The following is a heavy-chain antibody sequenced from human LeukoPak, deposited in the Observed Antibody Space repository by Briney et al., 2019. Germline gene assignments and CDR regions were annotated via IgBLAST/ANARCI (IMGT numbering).Heavy chain of an antibody. CDR1: GGSINSSNHY. CDR3: ASHYYYGAGSYYNRWFDP. CDR2: MDYTGSA. Sequence: SETLSLTCTVSGGSINSSNHYWGWIRQPPGKGLECIGTMDYTGSAYYNPSLKSRVTISVDTSKNQFSLKLSSVTAADTALYYCASHYYYGAGSYYNRWFDPWGQGTLVTVSS. J-gene: IGHJ5*02. D-gene: IGHD3-10*01. V-gene: IGHV4-39*01.